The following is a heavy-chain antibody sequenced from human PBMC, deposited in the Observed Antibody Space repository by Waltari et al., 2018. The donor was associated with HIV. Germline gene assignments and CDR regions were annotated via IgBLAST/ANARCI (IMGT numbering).Heavy chain of an antibody. Sequence: EVQLVESGGGFVQPGGSLRISCAVSGFTLSSYWMTWVRQAPGKGLEWVANIKQDGSEAYYVDSVKGRFTISRDNAKNSLYLQMNSLRAEDTAVYYCARQRGSGSGDYWGRGTLVTVSS. CDR3: ARQRGSGSGDY. CDR1: GFTLSSYW. J-gene: IGHJ4*02. D-gene: IGHD1-26*01. CDR2: IKQDGSEA. V-gene: IGHV3-7*01.